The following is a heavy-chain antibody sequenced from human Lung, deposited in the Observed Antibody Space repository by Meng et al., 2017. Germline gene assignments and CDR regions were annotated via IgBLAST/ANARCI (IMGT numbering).Heavy chain of an antibody. V-gene: IGHV4-4*02. Sequence: QVQLPESGPGLGEPSGTLSLTCAVSGGSISSSNWWSWVRQPPGKGLEWIGEIYHSGSTNYNPSLKSRVTISVDKSKNQFSLKLSSVTAADTAVYYCARGSITMVRGVSVFDPWGQGTLVTVSS. CDR2: IYHSGST. D-gene: IGHD3-10*01. CDR3: ARGSITMVRGVSVFDP. J-gene: IGHJ5*02. CDR1: GGSISSSNW.